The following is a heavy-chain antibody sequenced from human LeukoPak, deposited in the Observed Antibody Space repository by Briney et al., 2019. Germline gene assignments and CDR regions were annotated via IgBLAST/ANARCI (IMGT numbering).Heavy chain of an antibody. D-gene: IGHD2-15*01. CDR2: ISAHDGTR. V-gene: IGHV1-18*01. Sequence: GASVKVSCKASGYTFTNYGITWVRQAPGQGLEWMGWISAHDGTRNYALKHEDRVTMTTDTSTSIAYMELRGLRSDDTAVYCSGRFYFDYWGQGTLVTVSS. CDR1: GYTFTNYG. J-gene: IGHJ4*02. CDR3: GRFYFDY.